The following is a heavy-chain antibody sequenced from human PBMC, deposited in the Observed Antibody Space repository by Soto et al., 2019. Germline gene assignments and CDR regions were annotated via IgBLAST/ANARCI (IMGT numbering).Heavy chain of an antibody. V-gene: IGHV4-39*01. CDR3: ARSLRYHRYYFDY. CDR1: GGSISSSSYY. J-gene: IGHJ4*02. CDR2: IYYSGST. D-gene: IGHD1-26*01. Sequence: PSETLSLTCTVSGGSISSSSYYWGWIRQPPGKGLEWIGSIYYSGSTYHNPSLKSRVTISVDTSKNQFSLKLSSVTAADTAVYYCARSLRYHRYYFDYWGQGTLVTVSS.